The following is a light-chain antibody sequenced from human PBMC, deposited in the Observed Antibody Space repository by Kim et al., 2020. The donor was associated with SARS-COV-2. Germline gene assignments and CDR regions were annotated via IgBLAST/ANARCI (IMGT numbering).Light chain of an antibody. CDR2: QDN. Sequence: SVSPGQTASITCSGDKLGYKYASWYQQKPGQSPVVVIYQDNKRPSGIPGRFSGSSSGNTATLTISETQAMDEADYYCQAWDSNTVVFGGGTKLTVL. J-gene: IGLJ2*01. V-gene: IGLV3-1*01. CDR3: QAWDSNTVV. CDR1: KLGYKY.